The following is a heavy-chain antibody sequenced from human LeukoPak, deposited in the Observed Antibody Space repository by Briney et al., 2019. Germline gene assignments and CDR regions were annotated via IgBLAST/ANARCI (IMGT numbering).Heavy chain of an antibody. Sequence: GRSLRLSCAASGFTFDDYAMHWVRQAPGKGLEWVSGISWNSGSIGYADSVKGRFTISRDNAKNSLYLQMNSLRAEDTALYYCARGSTYCTNGVCHGDYWGQGTLVTVSS. V-gene: IGHV3-9*01. J-gene: IGHJ4*02. CDR1: GFTFDDYA. CDR3: ARGSTYCTNGVCHGDY. CDR2: ISWNSGSI. D-gene: IGHD2-8*01.